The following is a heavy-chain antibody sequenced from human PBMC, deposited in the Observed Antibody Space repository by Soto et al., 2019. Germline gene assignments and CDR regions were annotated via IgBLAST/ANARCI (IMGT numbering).Heavy chain of an antibody. V-gene: IGHV1-18*01. Sequence: ASVKVSCKASGDTFTSYGISWVRQAPGQGLEWMGWISAYNGNTNYAQKLQGRVTMTTDTSTSTAYMELRSLRSDDTAVYYCAINHDYGDYFDAFDIWGQGTMVTVSS. J-gene: IGHJ3*02. CDR2: ISAYNGNT. CDR3: AINHDYGDYFDAFDI. CDR1: GDTFTSYG. D-gene: IGHD4-17*01.